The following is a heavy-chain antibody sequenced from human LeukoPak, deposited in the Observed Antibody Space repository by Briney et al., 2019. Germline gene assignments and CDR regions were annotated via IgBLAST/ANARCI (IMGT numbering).Heavy chain of an antibody. CDR3: ARGGRRCSGGSCYRPAFDI. D-gene: IGHD2-15*01. CDR1: GGSISSSSYY. Sequence: SETLSLTCTVSGGSISSSSYYWGWIRQPPGKGLEWIGSIYYSGSTYYNPSLKSRVTISVDTSKNQFSLKLSSVTAADTAVYYCARGGRRCSGGSCYRPAFDIWGQGTMVTVSS. CDR2: IYYSGST. J-gene: IGHJ3*02. V-gene: IGHV4-39*07.